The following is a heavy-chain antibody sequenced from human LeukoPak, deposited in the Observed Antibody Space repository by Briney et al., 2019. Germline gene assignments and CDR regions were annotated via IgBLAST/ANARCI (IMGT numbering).Heavy chain of an antibody. CDR3: AKDFGTTSGD. Sequence: GRSLRLSCAASGFTFDDYAMHWVRQAPGKGLEWVSGISWNSGSIGYADSVKGRFTISRDNAKNSLYLQMNGLRAEDTALYYCAKDFGTTSGDWGQGTLVTVSS. V-gene: IGHV3-9*01. CDR2: ISWNSGSI. J-gene: IGHJ4*02. CDR1: GFTFDDYA. D-gene: IGHD1-1*01.